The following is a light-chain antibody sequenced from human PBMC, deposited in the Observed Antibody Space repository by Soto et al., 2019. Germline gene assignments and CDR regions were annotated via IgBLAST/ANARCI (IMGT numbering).Light chain of an antibody. CDR1: SGHSSYA. Sequence: QLVLTQSPSASASLGASVKLTCTLSSGHSSYAIAWHQQQPEKGPRYLMKFNSDGSHSKGDGIPDRFSGSSSGAKRYLTISSLQSEDEADYYCQTWDSGIWVFGGGTKVTVL. J-gene: IGLJ3*02. CDR3: QTWDSGIWV. CDR2: FNSDGSH. V-gene: IGLV4-69*01.